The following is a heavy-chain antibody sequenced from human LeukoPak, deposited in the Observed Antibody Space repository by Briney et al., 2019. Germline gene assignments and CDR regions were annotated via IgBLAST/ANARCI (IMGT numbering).Heavy chain of an antibody. CDR3: ARITRGFSYGPHSLDY. CDR2: IYSGGST. D-gene: IGHD5-18*01. J-gene: IGHJ4*02. CDR1: GFTVSSNY. V-gene: IGHV3-66*02. Sequence: GGSLRLSCAASGFTVSSNYMSWVRQAPGKGLEWVSVIYSGGSTYYADSVKGRFTISRDNSKNTLYLQMNGLRAEDTAVYYCARITRGFSYGPHSLDYWGQGNLVTVSS.